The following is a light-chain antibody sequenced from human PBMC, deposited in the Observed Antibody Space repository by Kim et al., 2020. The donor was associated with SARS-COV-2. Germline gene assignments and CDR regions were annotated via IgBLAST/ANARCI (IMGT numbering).Light chain of an antibody. CDR1: QSVTNN. V-gene: IGKV3-15*01. CDR2: GAS. Sequence: SPGASATLSCRASQSVTNNLAWYQHKPVQPPRLLIYGASTRATGVPARFSGSGSGTDFTLTVSSLQSEDFAVYYCHQYNDWPPGDTFGQGTKLEI. J-gene: IGKJ2*01. CDR3: HQYNDWPPGDT.